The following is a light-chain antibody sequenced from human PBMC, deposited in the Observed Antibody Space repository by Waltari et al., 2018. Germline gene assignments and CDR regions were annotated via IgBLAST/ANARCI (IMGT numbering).Light chain of an antibody. CDR1: HSISIW. CDR2: QTS. Sequence: DIQMTQSPSTLSASVGDRVTITCRASHSISIWLASYQQKPGRAPKLLIYQTSILESGVPSRFSGSASGTEFTLTISSLQPDDFATYYCQHYSSYSSFGQGTKLEI. J-gene: IGKJ2*03. CDR3: QHYSSYSS. V-gene: IGKV1-5*03.